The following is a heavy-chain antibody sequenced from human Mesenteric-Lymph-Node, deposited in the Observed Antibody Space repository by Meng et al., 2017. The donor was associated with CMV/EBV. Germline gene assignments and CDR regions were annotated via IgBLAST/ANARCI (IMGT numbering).Heavy chain of an antibody. J-gene: IGHJ3*02. CDR2: IYPGDSDT. D-gene: IGHD2-2*01. Sequence: GESLKISCKGSGYTFTSYWIGWVRQMPGRGLEWMGIIYPGDSDTRYSPSFQGQVTMSADESISTASLQWSSLKASDTAMYYCARGYCSSISCSNAYDIWGQGTMVTVSS. CDR3: ARGYCSSISCSNAYDI. V-gene: IGHV5-51*01. CDR1: GYTFTSYW.